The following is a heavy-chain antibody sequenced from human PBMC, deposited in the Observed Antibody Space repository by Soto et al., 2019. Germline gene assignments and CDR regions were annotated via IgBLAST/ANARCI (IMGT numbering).Heavy chain of an antibody. CDR3: ARDSSTVNYPYGMDV. D-gene: IGHD4-17*01. CDR2: IYYSGST. J-gene: IGHJ6*02. CDR1: GGSISSGDYY. Sequence: NPSETLSLTCTVSGGSISSGDYYWSWIRQPPGKGLEWIGYIYYSGSTYYNPSLKSRVTISVDTSKNQFSLKLSSVTAADTAVYYCARDSSTVNYPYGMDVWGQGTTVTVSS. V-gene: IGHV4-30-4*01.